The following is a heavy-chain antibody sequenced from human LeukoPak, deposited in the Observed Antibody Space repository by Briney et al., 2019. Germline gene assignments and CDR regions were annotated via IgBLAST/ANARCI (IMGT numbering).Heavy chain of an antibody. CDR1: GFTVSSNY. J-gene: IGHJ6*03. CDR2: IYSGGST. V-gene: IGHV3-53*01. Sequence: GGSLRLSCTVSGFTVSSNYMSWVRQAPGKGLEWVSIIYSGGSTFYADSVKGRFTISRDNAKNSLYLQMNSLRAEDTAVYYCARDRLLEDRDYHYYYYMDVWGIGTTVTVSS. CDR3: ARDRLLEDRDYHYYYYMDV. D-gene: IGHD1-1*01.